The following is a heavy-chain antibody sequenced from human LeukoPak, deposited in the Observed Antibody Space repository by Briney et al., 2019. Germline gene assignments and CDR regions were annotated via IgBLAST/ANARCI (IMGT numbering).Heavy chain of an antibody. D-gene: IGHD1-1*01. CDR1: GFTVSGNY. CDR2: IYSGGDT. Sequence: GGSLRLSCAASGFTVSGNYMSWVRQAPGKGLECVAVIYSGGDTYYADSVKGRFTISRDKSKNTLYLQMNSLRVEDTAVYYCAKGNAVTAEYFQHWGQGTLVTVSS. J-gene: IGHJ1*01. V-gene: IGHV3-53*01. CDR3: AKGNAVTAEYFQH.